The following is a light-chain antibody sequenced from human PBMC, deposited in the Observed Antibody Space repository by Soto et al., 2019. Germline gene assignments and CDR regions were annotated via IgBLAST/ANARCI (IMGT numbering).Light chain of an antibody. V-gene: IGKV1-8*01. CDR2: AAS. Sequence: AIRMTQSPSSFSASTGDRVTITCRASQGISSYLAWYQQKPGKAPKLLIYAASTLQSGVPSRFSGSGSGTDFTLTISCLQSEDFATYYCQQYYTYPHTFGQGTQLEIK. CDR3: QQYYTYPHT. J-gene: IGKJ2*01. CDR1: QGISSY.